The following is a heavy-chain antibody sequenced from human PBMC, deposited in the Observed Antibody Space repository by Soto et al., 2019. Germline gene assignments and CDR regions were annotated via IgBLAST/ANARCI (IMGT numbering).Heavy chain of an antibody. Sequence: QVQLVESGGGVVQPGRSLRLSCAASGFTFSSYAMHWVRQAPGKGLEWVAVISYDGSNKYYADSVKGRFTISRDNSKNTLYLQMNSLRAEETAVYYCARDPDDYYHSSVVLDYWGQGTLVTVSS. D-gene: IGHD3-22*01. CDR1: GFTFSSYA. V-gene: IGHV3-30-3*01. CDR2: ISYDGSNK. J-gene: IGHJ4*02. CDR3: ARDPDDYYHSSVVLDY.